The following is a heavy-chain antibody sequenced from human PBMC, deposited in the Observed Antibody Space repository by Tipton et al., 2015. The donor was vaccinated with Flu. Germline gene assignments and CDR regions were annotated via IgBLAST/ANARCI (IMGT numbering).Heavy chain of an antibody. CDR1: GFTFSSYG. CDR3: ARAVTPNYYYGMDV. D-gene: IGHD2-15*01. CDR2: IWYDGSNK. Sequence: SLRLSCAASGFTFSSYGMHWARQAPGKGLEWVAVIWYDGSNKYYADSVKGRFTISRDNSKNTLYLQMNSLRAEDTAVYYCARAVTPNYYYGMDVWGQGTTVTVSS. J-gene: IGHJ6*02. V-gene: IGHV3-33*01.